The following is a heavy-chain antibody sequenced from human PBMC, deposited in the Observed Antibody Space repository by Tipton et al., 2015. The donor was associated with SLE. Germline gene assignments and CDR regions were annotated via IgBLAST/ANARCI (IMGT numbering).Heavy chain of an antibody. V-gene: IGHV3-11*01. CDR3: ARDNRRWDSLADGFDI. D-gene: IGHD1-26*01. J-gene: IGHJ3*02. CDR2: ISSSGTTI. Sequence: SLRLSCAASGFNFSDYYMSWIRQAPGKWLEWLAYISSSGTTIKNAEYVKGRFTISRDNAKNSLYVQMNSLRAEDTAVYYCARDNRRWDSLADGFDIWGRGTMVTVSS. CDR1: GFNFSDYY.